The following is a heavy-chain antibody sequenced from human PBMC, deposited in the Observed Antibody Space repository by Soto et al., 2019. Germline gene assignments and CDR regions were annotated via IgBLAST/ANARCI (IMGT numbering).Heavy chain of an antibody. Sequence: SETLSLTCAVYGGSFSGYYWSWIRQPPGKGLEWIGEINHSGSTNYNPSLKSRVTISVDTSKNQFSLKLSSVTAADTAVYYCARGPWFDPWGQGTLVTAPQ. CDR1: GGSFSGYY. V-gene: IGHV4-34*01. J-gene: IGHJ5*02. CDR2: INHSGST. CDR3: ARGPWFDP.